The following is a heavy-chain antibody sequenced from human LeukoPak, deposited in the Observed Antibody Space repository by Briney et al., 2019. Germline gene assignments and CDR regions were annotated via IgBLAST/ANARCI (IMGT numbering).Heavy chain of an antibody. V-gene: IGHV4-61*02. CDR2: IYTSGST. CDR1: GGSISSGSYY. Sequence: NPSETLSLTCTVSGGSISSGSYYWSWIRQPAGKGLEWIGRIYTSGSTNYNPSLKSRVTISVDTSKNQFSLKLSSVTAADTAVYYCAREERYCSSTSCSNWGIFDYWGQGTLVTVSS. D-gene: IGHD2-2*01. J-gene: IGHJ4*02. CDR3: AREERYCSSTSCSNWGIFDY.